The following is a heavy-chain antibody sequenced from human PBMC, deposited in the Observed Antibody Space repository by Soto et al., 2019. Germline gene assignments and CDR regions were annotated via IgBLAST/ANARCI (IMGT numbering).Heavy chain of an antibody. CDR3: ARGDKLSLYPQLDY. J-gene: IGHJ4*02. CDR1: GYTFTGNY. CDR2: INVNSGGT. D-gene: IGHD3-16*02. V-gene: IGHV1-2*04. Sequence: QVQLVQSGAEVKKPGASVKVSCKASGYTFTGNYMHWVRQAPGQGFEWMGWINVNSGGTKYAQKLKGWVTMTRDPSISKAYMELSRLRSDDTGVYYCARGDKLSLYPQLDYWGQGTLVTVSS.